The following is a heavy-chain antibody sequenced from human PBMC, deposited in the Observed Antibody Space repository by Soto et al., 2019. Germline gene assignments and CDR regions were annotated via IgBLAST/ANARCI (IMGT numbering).Heavy chain of an antibody. CDR3: ARNFHPYRSTWDYFFDF. V-gene: IGHV4-39*01. D-gene: IGHD6-13*01. J-gene: IGHJ4*02. CDR1: GGSINSTNHY. Sequence: QLQLQKSGPGLVKPSETLSLTCTVSGGSINSTNHYWGWIRQPPGKGLEWAASIYYGGSTYYNPSRKKRSTLSVDPSKNPFSLRARSLTRADPALYLRARNFHPYRSTWDYFFDFWGQGTLVTVSS. CDR2: IYYGGST.